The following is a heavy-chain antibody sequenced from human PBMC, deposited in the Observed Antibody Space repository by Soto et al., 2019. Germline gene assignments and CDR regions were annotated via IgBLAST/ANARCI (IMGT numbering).Heavy chain of an antibody. Sequence: ASVKVSCMASGYTFINYYMHWVRQAPGQGFEWMGRISPKSCGTNYAQKFQGRVSMTWDTSLKTAYMVLSSLMSEDTAVYYCARRPGYISVWYYFDLWGQGTQVTVSS. CDR3: ARRPGYISVWYYFDL. J-gene: IGHJ4*02. CDR1: GYTFINYY. D-gene: IGHD6-19*01. CDR2: ISPKSCGT. V-gene: IGHV1-2*02.